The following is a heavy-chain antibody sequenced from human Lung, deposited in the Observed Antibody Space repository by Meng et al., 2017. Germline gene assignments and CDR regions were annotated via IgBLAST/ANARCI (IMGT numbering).Heavy chain of an antibody. Sequence: QVLLHQWAAGLLNPSASLSLTCAVYGGSSSGYYWSWIRQPPGKGLEWIGEINHSGSTNYNPSLKSRVTISVDTSKNQFSLKLSSVTAADTAVYYCARPKQANWYFDLWGRGTLVTVSS. CDR1: GGSSSGYY. CDR3: ARPKQANWYFDL. CDR2: INHSGST. D-gene: IGHD1/OR15-1a*01. J-gene: IGHJ2*01. V-gene: IGHV4-34*01.